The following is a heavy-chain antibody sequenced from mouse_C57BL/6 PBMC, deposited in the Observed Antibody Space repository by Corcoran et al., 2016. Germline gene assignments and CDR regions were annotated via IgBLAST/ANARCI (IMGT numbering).Heavy chain of an antibody. CDR3: ARSGYYYGSSRGAMDY. V-gene: IGHV1-76*01. D-gene: IGHD1-1*01. Sequence: QVQLKQSGAELVRPGASVKLSCKASGYTFTDYYINWVKQRPGQGLEWIARIYPGSGNTYYNEKFKGKATLTAEKSSSTAYMQLSSLTSEDSAVYFCARSGYYYGSSRGAMDYLGQGTSVTVSS. J-gene: IGHJ4*01. CDR2: IYPGSGNT. CDR1: GYTFTDYY.